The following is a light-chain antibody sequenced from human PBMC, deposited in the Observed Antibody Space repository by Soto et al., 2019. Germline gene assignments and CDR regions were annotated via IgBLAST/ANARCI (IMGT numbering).Light chain of an antibody. V-gene: IGKV2-28*01. CDR1: QSLLYNNTYNY. J-gene: IGKJ5*01. CDR3: MQALQSLT. Sequence: EILMTQSPLTLPVTPGERASISCRSSQSLLYNNTYNYLDWCVQKPGQSPQLLIYFGSNRASGVPDRFSGSGSGTDFTLKISRVEAADVGVYYCMQALQSLTFGQGTRLEIK. CDR2: FGS.